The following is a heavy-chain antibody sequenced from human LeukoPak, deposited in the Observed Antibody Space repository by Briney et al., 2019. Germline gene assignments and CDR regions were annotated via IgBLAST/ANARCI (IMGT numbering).Heavy chain of an antibody. Sequence: PSETLSLTCTVSGGSTSNYFCTWLRQSAGKGLEWIGRIHTSGSTNYNPSLKSRVSMSVYTSKNQFSLKLSSVTAADTAVYYCARDPEGHGYYFAYWGQGALVTVSS. D-gene: IGHD3-3*01. CDR3: ARDPEGHGYYFAY. CDR2: IHTSGST. CDR1: GGSTSNYF. J-gene: IGHJ4*02. V-gene: IGHV4-4*07.